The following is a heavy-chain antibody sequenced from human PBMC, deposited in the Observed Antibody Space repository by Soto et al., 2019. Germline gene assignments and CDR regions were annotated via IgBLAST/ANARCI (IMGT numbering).Heavy chain of an antibody. CDR1: GVTFSRFA. Sequence: GGVLRLPCAVSGVTFSRFAISWVRQAPGKGLEWVSITSGGGDTSYYADIAKGRFTISRDNSRNTLYLQMNSLRAGDSAKYYCAKEGTSGLYYFAYWGPGTLVTVSS. CDR3: AKEGTSGLYYFAY. CDR2: TSGGGDTS. J-gene: IGHJ4*02. V-gene: IGHV3-23*01. D-gene: IGHD6-19*01.